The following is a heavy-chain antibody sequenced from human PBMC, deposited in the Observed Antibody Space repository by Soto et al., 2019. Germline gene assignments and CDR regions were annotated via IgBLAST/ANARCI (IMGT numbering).Heavy chain of an antibody. CDR1: GGSSIGGGDS. V-gene: IGHV4-30-2*01. J-gene: IGHJ4*02. Sequence: TLSLTYAVAGGSSIGGGDSWSWSQQPPGKGLEWIGYIYHSGSTYYNPSLKGRFTISRDNSKNTLYLHINSLRAEDTAVYYCARGGTGMAPRHFDYWGQGTLVTVST. D-gene: IGHD5-18*01. CDR2: IYHSGST. CDR3: ARGGTGMAPRHFDY.